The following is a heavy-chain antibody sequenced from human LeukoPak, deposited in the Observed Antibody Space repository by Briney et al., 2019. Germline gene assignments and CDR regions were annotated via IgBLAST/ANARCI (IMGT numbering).Heavy chain of an antibody. CDR1: GGSISSAGYY. J-gene: IGHJ4*02. CDR2: IYYSGST. Sequence: SETLSLTCTLSGGSISSAGYYWSWLRQHPGKRPEWIAYIYYSGSTYYNPSLKSPVTISVDTSKNQFSLKLSSVTAADTAVYYCASVYYYDSSGVFDYWGQGTLVTVSS. V-gene: IGHV4-31*01. D-gene: IGHD3-22*01. CDR3: ASVYYYDSSGVFDY.